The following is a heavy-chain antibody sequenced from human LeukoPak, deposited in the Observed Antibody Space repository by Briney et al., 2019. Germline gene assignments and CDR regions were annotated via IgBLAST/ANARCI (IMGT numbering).Heavy chain of an antibody. V-gene: IGHV3-33*01. D-gene: IGHD3-3*01. CDR3: ARDSDGITIFGVVAGYDAFDT. Sequence: GGSLRLSCAASGFTFSSYGMHWVRQAPGKGLEWVAVIWYDGSNKYYADSVKGRFTISRDNSKNTLYLQMNSLRAEDTAVYYCARDSDGITIFGVVAGYDAFDTWGQGTMVTVSS. J-gene: IGHJ3*02. CDR1: GFTFSSYG. CDR2: IWYDGSNK.